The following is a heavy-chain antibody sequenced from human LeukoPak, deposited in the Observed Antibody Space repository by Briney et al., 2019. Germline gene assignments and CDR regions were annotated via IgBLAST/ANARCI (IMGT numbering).Heavy chain of an antibody. Sequence: GASVKVSCKTSGYSFTDYYMHWVRQAPGQGLEWMGWINPNSGGTSSARKFQGRVTMTRDTSITTVYMEVRWLTSDDTAVYYCARADRLHGGPYLIGPWGQGTLVTATS. J-gene: IGHJ5*02. CDR1: GYSFTDYY. CDR2: INPNSGGT. CDR3: ARADRLHGGPYLIGP. D-gene: IGHD2-21*01. V-gene: IGHV1-2*02.